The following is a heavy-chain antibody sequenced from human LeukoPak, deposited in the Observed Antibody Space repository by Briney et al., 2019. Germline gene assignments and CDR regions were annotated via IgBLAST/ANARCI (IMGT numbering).Heavy chain of an antibody. CDR1: GFIFRDHA. V-gene: IGHV3-49*03. CDR2: IRTKTYSQTT. J-gene: IGHJ3*02. D-gene: IGHD5-12*01. Sequence: GGSLRLSCTASGFIFRDHAMSWFRQAPGKGLEWVGFIRTKTYSQTTEYAASVKGRFTISRDDSTSIAYLQMNSLKTEDTAVYYCSRNSGTLTGYPFDIWGQGTVVTVSS. CDR3: SRNSGTLTGYPFDI.